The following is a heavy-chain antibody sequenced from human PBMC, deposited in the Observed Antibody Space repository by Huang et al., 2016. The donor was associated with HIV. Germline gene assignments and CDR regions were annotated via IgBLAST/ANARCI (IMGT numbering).Heavy chain of an antibody. V-gene: IGHV3-30*02. CDR2: IRNDGSNK. D-gene: IGHD1-1*01. CDR3: VKGHWPRENLLDY. Sequence: QVQLVESGGGVVQPGRSLRLSCAASGFTFSRHGMHWVRQAPGKGLEWVACIRNDGSNKYYPDSLKGRFTVSRDASKNTLYLQMNSLRAEDTAVYYCVKGHWPRENLLDYWGQGTLVIVSS. J-gene: IGHJ4*02. CDR1: GFTFSRHG.